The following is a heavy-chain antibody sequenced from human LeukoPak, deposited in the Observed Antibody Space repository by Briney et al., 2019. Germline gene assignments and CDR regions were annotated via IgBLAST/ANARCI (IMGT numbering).Heavy chain of an antibody. CDR2: IIPIFGTA. V-gene: IGHV1-69*13. Sequence: ASVKVSCKASGGTFSSYAISWVRQAPGQGLEWMGGIIPIFGTANYAQKFQGKVTITADESTSTAYMELSSLRSGDTAVYYCARSADILTGYYDWGQGTLVTVSS. J-gene: IGHJ4*02. CDR3: ARSADILTGYYD. CDR1: GGTFSSYA. D-gene: IGHD3-9*01.